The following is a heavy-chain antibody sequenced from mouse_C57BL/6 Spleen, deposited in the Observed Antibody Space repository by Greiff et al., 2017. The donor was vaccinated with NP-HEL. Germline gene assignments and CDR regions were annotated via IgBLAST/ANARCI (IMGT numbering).Heavy chain of an antibody. CDR2: INPSNGGT. CDR3: ARRYGSSIFFDY. V-gene: IGHV1-53*01. D-gene: IGHD1-1*01. J-gene: IGHJ2*01. Sequence: QVHVKQPGTELVKPGASVKLSCKASGYTFTSYWMHWVKQRPGQGLEWIGNINPSNGGTNYNEKFKSKATLTVDKSSSTAYMQLSSLTSEDSAVYYGARRYGSSIFFDYWGQGTTLTVSS. CDR1: GYTFTSYW.